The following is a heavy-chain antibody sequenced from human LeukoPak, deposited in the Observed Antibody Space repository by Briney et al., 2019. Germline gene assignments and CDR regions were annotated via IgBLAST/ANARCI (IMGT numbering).Heavy chain of an antibody. D-gene: IGHD5-12*01. CDR1: GFTFSSYA. V-gene: IGHV3-53*04. Sequence: GGSLRLSCAASGFTFSSYAMSWVRQAPGKGLEWVSVIYSGGSTYYADSVKGRFTISRHNSKNTLYLQMNSLRAEDTAVYYCAIRSPDRGDAFDIWGQGTMVTVSS. CDR3: AIRSPDRGDAFDI. J-gene: IGHJ3*02. CDR2: IYSGGST.